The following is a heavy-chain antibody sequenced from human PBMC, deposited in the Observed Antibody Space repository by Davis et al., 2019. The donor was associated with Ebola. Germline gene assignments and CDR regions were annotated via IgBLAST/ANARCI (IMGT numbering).Heavy chain of an antibody. CDR3: ARHFRYYDWYSARGYFDY. Sequence: PGGSLRLSCTVSGGSVSTSNYYWGWVRQPPGKGLEWIGSIYYSGSTYYNSSLKSRVTISLDTSKNQFSLKLSSVTAADTAVYYCARHFRYYDWYSARGYFDYWGQGTLVTVSS. CDR1: GGSVSTSNYY. CDR2: IYYSGST. D-gene: IGHD3-9*01. J-gene: IGHJ4*02. V-gene: IGHV4-39*01.